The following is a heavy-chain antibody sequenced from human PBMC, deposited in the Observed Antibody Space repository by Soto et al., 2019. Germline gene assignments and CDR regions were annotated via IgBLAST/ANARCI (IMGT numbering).Heavy chain of an antibody. CDR2: ISAYNGNT. Sequence: GASVKVSCKASGYTFTSYGISWVRQAPGQGLEWMGWISAYNGNTNYAQKLQGRVTMTTDTSTSTAYVELRSLRSDDTAVYYCARDRYDIVVVVAATQDAFDIWGQGTMVTVSS. D-gene: IGHD2-15*01. CDR3: ARDRYDIVVVVAATQDAFDI. J-gene: IGHJ3*02. V-gene: IGHV1-18*01. CDR1: GYTFTSYG.